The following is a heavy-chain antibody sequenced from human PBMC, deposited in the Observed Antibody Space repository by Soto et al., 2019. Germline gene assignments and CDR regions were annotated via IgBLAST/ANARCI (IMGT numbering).Heavy chain of an antibody. CDR3: ASPSYYDFSSGSRPFYYFGY. CDR1: GYSFTSYW. CDR2: IDASDSYT. Sequence: GESLKISCKGSGYSFTSYWISWVRQMPGKGLERMGRIDASDSYTYYSPSFQGRVTISADKYISTAYLQWSSLKASDTAISYCASPSYYDFSSGSRPFYYFGYWGQGTLVTVSS. D-gene: IGHD3-3*01. V-gene: IGHV5-10-1*01. J-gene: IGHJ4*02.